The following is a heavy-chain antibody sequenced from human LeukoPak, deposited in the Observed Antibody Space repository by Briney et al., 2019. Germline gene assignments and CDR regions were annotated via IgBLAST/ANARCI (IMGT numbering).Heavy chain of an antibody. CDR3: ARKRVTTNYYYGMDV. J-gene: IGHJ6*02. V-gene: IGHV3-21*01. D-gene: IGHD4-17*01. CDR1: GFTFSSYS. Sequence: GGSLRLSCAASGFTFSSYSMNWVRQAPGKGLEWVSSISSSGTYMYYADSVKGRFTISRDNAKDSLYLQMNSLRAEDTAVYYCARKRVTTNYYYGMDVWGQGTTVTVSS. CDR2: ISSSGTYM.